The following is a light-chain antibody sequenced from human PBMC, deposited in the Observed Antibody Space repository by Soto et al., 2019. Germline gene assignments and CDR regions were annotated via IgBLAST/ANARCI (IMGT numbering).Light chain of an antibody. CDR3: CSYAGSPYV. Sequence: QSVLTQPPSVSGAPGQRVTISCTGSSSNIGAGYDVNWYQQLPETAPKLLIFGDSNRPSGVPDRFSGSKTGNTASLTISGLQAEDEADYYCCSYAGSPYVFGTGTRSPS. CDR1: SSNIGAGYD. CDR2: GDS. V-gene: IGLV1-40*01. J-gene: IGLJ1*01.